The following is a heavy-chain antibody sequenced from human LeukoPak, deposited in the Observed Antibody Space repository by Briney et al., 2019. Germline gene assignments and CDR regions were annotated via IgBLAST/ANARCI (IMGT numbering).Heavy chain of an antibody. V-gene: IGHV4-4*07. J-gene: IGHJ4*02. CDR1: DGSISGYY. CDR2: LSTSGIT. D-gene: IGHD1-26*01. Sequence: SETLSLTCTVSDGSISGYYWNWIRQPAGKGLEWIGRLSTSGITNYNPSLKSRVTMSLDPSKNQFSLSLTSVTAADTAVFYCARESYSGRTFDYWGQGTLVTVSS. CDR3: ARESYSGRTFDY.